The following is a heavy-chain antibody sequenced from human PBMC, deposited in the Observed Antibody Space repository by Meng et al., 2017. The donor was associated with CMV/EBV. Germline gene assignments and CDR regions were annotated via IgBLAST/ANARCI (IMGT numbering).Heavy chain of an antibody. CDR1: GFTFSSYE. CDR3: ARERNLNSGVEYYFDY. V-gene: IGHV3-48*03. Sequence: GGSLRLSCAASGFTFSSYEMNWVRQAPGKGLEWVSYISSSGSTIYYADSVKGRFTISRDNAKNSLYLQMNSLRAEDTAVYYCARERNLNSGVEYYFDYWGQGPLVTVSS. CDR2: ISSSGSTI. D-gene: IGHD1-7*01. J-gene: IGHJ4*02.